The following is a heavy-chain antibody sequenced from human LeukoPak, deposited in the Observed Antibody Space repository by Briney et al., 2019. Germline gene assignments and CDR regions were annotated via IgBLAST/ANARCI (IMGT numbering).Heavy chain of an antibody. CDR3: ARGGYDFYYYYYMDV. D-gene: IGHD5-12*01. CDR1: GGSFSGYY. J-gene: IGHJ6*03. CDR2: INHSGST. Sequence: KSSETLSLTCAVYGGSFSGYYWSWIRQPPGKGLEWIGEINHSGSTNYNPSLKSRVTISVDTSKNQFSLKLSSVTAADTAVYYCARGGYDFYYYYYMDVWGKGTTVTVSS. V-gene: IGHV4-34*01.